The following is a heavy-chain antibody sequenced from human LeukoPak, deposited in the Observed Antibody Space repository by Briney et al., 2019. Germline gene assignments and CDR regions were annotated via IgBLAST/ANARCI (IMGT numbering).Heavy chain of an antibody. V-gene: IGHV3-13*01. D-gene: IGHD3-3*01. CDR1: GFTFSSYD. Sequence: PGGSLRLSCAASGFTFSSYDMHWVRQATGKGLEWVSAIGTAGDTYYPGSVKGRFTISRENAKNSLYLQMNSLRAGDTAVYYCARANRYYDFWSVYHYYFDYWGQGTLVTVSS. J-gene: IGHJ4*02. CDR3: ARANRYYDFWSVYHYYFDY. CDR2: IGTAGDT.